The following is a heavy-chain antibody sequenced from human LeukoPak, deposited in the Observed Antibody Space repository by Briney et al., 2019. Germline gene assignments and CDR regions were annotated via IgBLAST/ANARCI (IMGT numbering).Heavy chain of an antibody. V-gene: IGHV5-51*01. CDR2: IYPGDSDT. CDR1: GYSFTSYW. D-gene: IGHD3-10*01. CDR3: AVSGQLKPNGAFDI. Sequence: GESLKISCKGSGYSFTSYWIGWVRQMPGKGLEWMGIIYPGDSDTRYSPSFQGQVTISADTSLGTAYLQWSSLNASDTAMYYCAVSGQLKPNGAFDIWGQGTLVTVSS. J-gene: IGHJ3*02.